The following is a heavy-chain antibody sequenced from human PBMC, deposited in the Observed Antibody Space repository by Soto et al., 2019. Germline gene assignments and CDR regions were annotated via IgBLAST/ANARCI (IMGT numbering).Heavy chain of an antibody. D-gene: IGHD4-4*01. CDR1: GFTFSSYG. CDR3: AKTTAGASFNYYYYGMDV. CDR2: ISYDGSNK. J-gene: IGHJ6*02. Sequence: GGSLRLSCAASGFTFSSYGMHWVRQAPGKGLEWVAVISYDGSNKYYADSVKGRFTISRDNSKNTLYLQMNSLRAEDTAVYYCAKTTAGASFNYYYYGMDVWGQGTTVTVSS. V-gene: IGHV3-30*18.